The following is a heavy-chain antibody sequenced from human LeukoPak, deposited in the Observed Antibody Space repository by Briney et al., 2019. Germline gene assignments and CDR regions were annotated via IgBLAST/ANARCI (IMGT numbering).Heavy chain of an antibody. CDR2: IYHSGST. Sequence: SETLSLTCAVSGGSISSSNWWSWVRQPPGKGLEWIGSIYHSGSTYYNPSLKSRVTISVDTSKNQFSLKLSSVTAADTAVYYCARDSSSSWFDPWGQGTLVTVSS. J-gene: IGHJ5*02. V-gene: IGHV4-4*02. CDR3: ARDSSSSWFDP. CDR1: GGSISSSNW. D-gene: IGHD6-6*01.